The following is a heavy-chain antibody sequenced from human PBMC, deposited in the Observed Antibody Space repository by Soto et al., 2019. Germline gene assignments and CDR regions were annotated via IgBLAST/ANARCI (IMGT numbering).Heavy chain of an antibody. D-gene: IGHD1-26*01. CDR2: SNPGGSRT. J-gene: IGHJ4*02. Sequence: ASVKVSCKASGYTFSTYYIHWVRQAPGQGLEWMGVSNPGGSRTTYAQRLQGRVAMTRDTSTTTAYMELTSLRSDDTAVYYCTRELGGSYFDYWGQGTLVTVSS. CDR3: TRELGGSYFDY. V-gene: IGHV1-46*03. CDR1: GYTFSTYY.